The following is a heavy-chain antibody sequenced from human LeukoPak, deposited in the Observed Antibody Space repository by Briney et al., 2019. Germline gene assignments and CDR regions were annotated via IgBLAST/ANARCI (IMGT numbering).Heavy chain of an antibody. J-gene: IGHJ5*02. CDR2: IYSGGST. CDR1: GFTVSSNY. V-gene: IGHV3-53*01. Sequence: PGGSLRLSCAASGFTVSSNYMSWVRQAPGKGLEWVSVIYSGGSTYYADSVKGRFTISRDNSKNTLYLQMNSLRAEDTAVYYCARLLYSSGWHGFDPWGQGTLVTVSS. CDR3: ARLLYSSGWHGFDP. D-gene: IGHD6-19*01.